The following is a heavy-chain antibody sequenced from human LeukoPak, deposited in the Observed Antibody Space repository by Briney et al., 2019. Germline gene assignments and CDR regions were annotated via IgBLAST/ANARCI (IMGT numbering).Heavy chain of an antibody. J-gene: IGHJ2*01. CDR2: ITGSGDNT. Sequence: GGSLRLSCAASGFTFTSQGMAWVRQAPAKGLEWVSAITGSGDNTYYADSVKGRFTISRDNSKNTLYLQMNSLSAEDTAVFYCAKMQGYFDLWGRGTLVTVSS. CDR3: AKMQGYFDL. V-gene: IGHV3-23*01. CDR1: GFTFTSQG.